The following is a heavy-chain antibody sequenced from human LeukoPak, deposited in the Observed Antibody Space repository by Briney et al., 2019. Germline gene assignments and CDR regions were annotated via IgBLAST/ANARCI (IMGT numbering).Heavy chain of an antibody. Sequence: ASVKVSCKASGYTFTGYYMHWVRQAPGQALEWMGRINPNSGDTNYAQKFQGRVTMTRDTSISTAYMELSRLRSDDTAVYYCASMGRRGAFDIWGQGTMVTVSS. CDR1: GYTFTGYY. CDR3: ASMGRRGAFDI. D-gene: IGHD1-26*01. J-gene: IGHJ3*02. V-gene: IGHV1-2*06. CDR2: INPNSGDT.